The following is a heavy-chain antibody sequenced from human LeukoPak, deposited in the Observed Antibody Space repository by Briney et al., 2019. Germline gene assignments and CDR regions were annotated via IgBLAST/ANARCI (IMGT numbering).Heavy chain of an antibody. Sequence: GSLRLSCEGSGCTFSNYWMGWVRQAPGEGLQWVANIKTDGSEKYYVDSVKGRFTISRDNAKNSLYLQMNSLRAEDTAVYYCATYSSLNRREFQYWGQGTLLTVSS. J-gene: IGHJ1*01. V-gene: IGHV3-7*01. D-gene: IGHD3-22*01. CDR2: IKTDGSEK. CDR3: ATYSSLNRREFQY. CDR1: GCTFSNYW.